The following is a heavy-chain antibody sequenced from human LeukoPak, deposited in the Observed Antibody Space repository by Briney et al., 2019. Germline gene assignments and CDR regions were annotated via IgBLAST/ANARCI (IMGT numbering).Heavy chain of an antibody. V-gene: IGHV4-61*02. D-gene: IGHD4-11*01. CDR3: ARWPRERNRITVTNYYYYMDV. CDR2: IYTSGST. J-gene: IGHJ6*03. Sequence: PSETLSLTCTVSGGSISSGSYYWSWIRQPAGKGLEWVGRIYTSGSTNYNPSLKSRVTISVDTSKNQFSLKVSSVTAADSAVYYCARWPRERNRITVTNYYYYMDVWGRGTTVTVSS. CDR1: GGSISSGSYY.